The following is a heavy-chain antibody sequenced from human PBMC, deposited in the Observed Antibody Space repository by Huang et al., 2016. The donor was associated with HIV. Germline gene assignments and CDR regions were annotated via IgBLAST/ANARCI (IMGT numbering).Heavy chain of an antibody. D-gene: IGHD2-2*01. CDR3: ARESNIVVVPHTIKFFDY. J-gene: IGHJ4*02. Sequence: QVQLVQSGAEVKKPGSSVRVSCKASGGSFSNHVFSWVRQGPGQGLEWMGGSIPIFGTTNYAQKCQGRVTITADESTGTAYLGLSSLRSEDTAVYFCARESNIVVVPHTIKFFDYWGQGTLVTVSS. CDR2: SIPIFGTT. V-gene: IGHV1-69*01. CDR1: GGSFSNHV.